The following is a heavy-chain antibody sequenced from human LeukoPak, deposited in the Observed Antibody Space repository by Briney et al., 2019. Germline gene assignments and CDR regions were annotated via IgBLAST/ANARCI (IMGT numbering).Heavy chain of an antibody. J-gene: IGHJ4*02. CDR3: ARSRQGSGLLNY. CDR1: GGAITSGGYS. D-gene: IGHD3-10*01. V-gene: IGHV4-30-2*01. CDR2: IYDRGPT. Sequence: SQTLSLTCTVSGGAITSGGYSWNWIRQPPGKGLEWIGCIYDRGPTYYNPSLKSRITILVDRPKNQFFLNVTSVTAADTAVYYCARSRQGSGLLNYWGQGNLVAVSS.